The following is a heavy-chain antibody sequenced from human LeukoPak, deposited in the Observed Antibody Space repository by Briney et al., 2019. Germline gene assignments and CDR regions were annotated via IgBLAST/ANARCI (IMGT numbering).Heavy chain of an antibody. Sequence: SSETLSLTCTVSGGSISSGSYYWGWIRQPPGKGLEWIGSIYYSGSTYYNPSLKSRVTISVDTSKNQFSLKLSSVTAADTAVYYCARGLLFDPWGQGTLVTVSS. CDR2: IYYSGST. V-gene: IGHV4-39*07. J-gene: IGHJ5*02. CDR1: GGSISSGSYY. CDR3: ARGLLFDP.